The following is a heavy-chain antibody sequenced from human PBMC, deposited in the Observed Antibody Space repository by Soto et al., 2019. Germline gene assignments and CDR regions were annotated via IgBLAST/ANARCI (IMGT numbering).Heavy chain of an antibody. CDR3: ARGIEGWYQGRYYYGMDV. CDR1: GGSVSSGSYY. J-gene: IGHJ6*02. CDR2: IYYSGST. V-gene: IGHV4-61*01. D-gene: IGHD6-19*01. Sequence: QVQLQESGPGLVKPSETLSLTCTVSGGSVSSGSYYWSWIRQPPGKGLEWIGYIYYSGSTNYNPSLKSRVPXXVXSSKNQFSLKLRSVTAADTAVYYCARGIEGWYQGRYYYGMDVWGQGTTVTVSS.